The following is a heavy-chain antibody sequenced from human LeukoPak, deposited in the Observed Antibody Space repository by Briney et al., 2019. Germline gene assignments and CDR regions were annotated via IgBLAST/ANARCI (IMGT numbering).Heavy chain of an antibody. V-gene: IGHV3-30*02. CDR3: AKPMYCSSTSCNNYYYYMDV. D-gene: IGHD2-2*01. J-gene: IGHJ6*03. Sequence: GGSLRLSCAASGFTFSSYGMHWVRQAPGKGLEWVAFIRYDGSNKYYADSVKGRFTVSRDNSKNTLYLQMNSLRAEDTAVYYCAKPMYCSSTSCNNYYYYMDVWGKGTTVTISS. CDR2: IRYDGSNK. CDR1: GFTFSSYG.